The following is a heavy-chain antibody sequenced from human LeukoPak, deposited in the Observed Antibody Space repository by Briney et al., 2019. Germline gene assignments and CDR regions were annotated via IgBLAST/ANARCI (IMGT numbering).Heavy chain of an antibody. V-gene: IGHV3-21*04. J-gene: IGHJ4*02. D-gene: IGHD2-2*01. Sequence: GGSLRLSCAASGFTFSSYSMNWVRQAPGKGLEWVSSINSDSSIMYYAESVKGRFTISRDNSKNTVYLQMNSLRAEDTAVYYCARGETSSYDYWGQGTLVTVSS. CDR3: ARGETSSYDY. CDR2: INSDSSIM. CDR1: GFTFSSYS.